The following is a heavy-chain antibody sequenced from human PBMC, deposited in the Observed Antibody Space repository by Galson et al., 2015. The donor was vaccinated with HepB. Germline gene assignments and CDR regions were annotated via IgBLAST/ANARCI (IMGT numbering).Heavy chain of an antibody. D-gene: IGHD1-7*01. V-gene: IGHV3-9*01. CDR3: AKAPTRLELLDAFDI. Sequence: SLRLSCAASGFTFDDYAMHWVRQAPGKGLEWVSGISWNSGGIGYADSVKGRFTISRDNAKNSLYLQMNSLRAEDTALYYCAKAPTRLELLDAFDIWGQGTMVTVSS. CDR2: ISWNSGGI. J-gene: IGHJ3*02. CDR1: GFTFDDYA.